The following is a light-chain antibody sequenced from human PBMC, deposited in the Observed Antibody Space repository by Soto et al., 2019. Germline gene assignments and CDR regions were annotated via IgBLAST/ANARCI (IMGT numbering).Light chain of an antibody. CDR2: DAS. V-gene: IGKV3-20*01. J-gene: IGKJ1*01. CDR3: QHYGRSPPSGT. Sequence: EIVLTQSPGTLSLSPGERATLSCRASQSVSSNYLAWYQQKPGQPPRLLISDASSRATGIPDRFSGSGSGTDFTLTISGLELEDFAVYYCQHYGRSPPSGTFGQGTKVEIK. CDR1: QSVSSNY.